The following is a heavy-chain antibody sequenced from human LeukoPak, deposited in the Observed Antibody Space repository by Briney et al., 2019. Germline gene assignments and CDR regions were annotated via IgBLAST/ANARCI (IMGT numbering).Heavy chain of an antibody. CDR2: ISSSSSTI. D-gene: IGHD6-19*01. V-gene: IGHV3-48*01. CDR1: GLTFSSYS. Sequence: AGGSLRLSCAASGLTFSSYSMNWVRQAPGKGLEWVSYISSSSSTIYYADSVKGRFTISRDNSKNTLYLQMNSLRAEDTAVYYCAKRDGDIAVAGTGGYYYYYMDVWGKGTTVTISS. J-gene: IGHJ6*03. CDR3: AKRDGDIAVAGTGGYYYYYMDV.